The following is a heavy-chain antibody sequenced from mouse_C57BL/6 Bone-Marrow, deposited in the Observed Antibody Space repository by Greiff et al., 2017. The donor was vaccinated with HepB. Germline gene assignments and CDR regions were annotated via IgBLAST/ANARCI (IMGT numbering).Heavy chain of an antibody. CDR1: GYTFTSYG. D-gene: IGHD3-2*02. CDR2: IYPRSGNT. CDR3: ARMRQLRFAWFAY. V-gene: IGHV1-81*01. Sequence: QVQLQQSGAELARPGASVKLSCKASGYTFTSYGISWVKQRTGQGLEWIGEIYPRSGNTYYNEKFKGKATLTADKSSSTAYMELRSLTSEDSAVYFCARMRQLRFAWFAYWGQGTLVTVSA. J-gene: IGHJ3*01.